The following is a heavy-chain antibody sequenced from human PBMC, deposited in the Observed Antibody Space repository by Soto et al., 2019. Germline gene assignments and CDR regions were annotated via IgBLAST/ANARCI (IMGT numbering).Heavy chain of an antibody. CDR2: IIPIFGTA. J-gene: IGHJ5*02. CDR1: GGTFSSYA. D-gene: IGHD2-15*01. V-gene: IGHV1-69*01. Sequence: QVQLVQSGAEVKKPGSSVKVSCKASGGTFSSYAISWVRQAPGQGLEWMGGIIPIFGTANYAQKFQGRVTITADESTSTAYMELSSLRSEDTAVYYCAKLANGGWLLQVGNNWFDPWGQGTLVTVSS. CDR3: AKLANGGWLLQVGNNWFDP.